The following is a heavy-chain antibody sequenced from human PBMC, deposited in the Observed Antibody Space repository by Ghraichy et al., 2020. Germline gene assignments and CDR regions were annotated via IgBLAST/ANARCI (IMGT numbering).Heavy chain of an antibody. Sequence: SETLSLTCADYGGSFSGYYWSWIRQPPGKGLEWIGEINHSGSTNYNPSLKSRVTISVDTSKNQFSLKLSSVTAADTAVYYCARCSSSWYPYYFDYWGQGTLVTVSS. V-gene: IGHV4-34*01. D-gene: IGHD6-13*01. CDR1: GGSFSGYY. CDR3: ARCSSSWYPYYFDY. CDR2: INHSGST. J-gene: IGHJ4*02.